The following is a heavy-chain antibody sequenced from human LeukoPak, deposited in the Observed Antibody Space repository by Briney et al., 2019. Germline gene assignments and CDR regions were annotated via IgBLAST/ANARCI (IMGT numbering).Heavy chain of an antibody. Sequence: ASVKVSCKASGGTFSSYAMSWARQAPGKGLEWVSGISSSGSGGNTYYADSVKGRSTISRDNAKNSLYLQMNSLRAEDTAVYYCARERGHSYGYADYWGQGTLVTVSS. CDR1: GGTFSSYA. CDR2: ISSSGSGGNT. CDR3: ARERGHSYGYADY. V-gene: IGHV3-21*01. D-gene: IGHD5-18*01. J-gene: IGHJ4*02.